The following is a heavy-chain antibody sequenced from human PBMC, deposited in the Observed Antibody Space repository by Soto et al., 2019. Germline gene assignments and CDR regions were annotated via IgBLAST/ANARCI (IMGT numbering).Heavy chain of an antibody. CDR1: GGSISSGGYY. D-gene: IGHD6-13*01. V-gene: IGHV4-31*02. CDR3: ARARGIGAAAGLFGY. Sequence: LCGGSISSGGYYCSWIRQHPGKGLEWIGYIYYSGSTYYNPSLKSRVTISVDTSKNQFSLKLSSVTAADTAVYYCARARGIGAAAGLFGYWGQGTLVTVSS. CDR2: IYYSGST. J-gene: IGHJ4*02.